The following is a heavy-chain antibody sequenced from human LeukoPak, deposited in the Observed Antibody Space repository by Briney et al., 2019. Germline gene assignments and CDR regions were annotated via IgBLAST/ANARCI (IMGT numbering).Heavy chain of an antibody. CDR1: GYTFTAYY. D-gene: IGHD2-2*01. V-gene: IGHV1-2*02. J-gene: IGHJ3*02. CDR2: INPNSGGT. Sequence: ASVKVSCKASGYTFTAYYMHWVRQAPGQGLEWMGWINPNSGGTNYAQKFQGRVTMTRDTSISTAYMELSRLRSDDTAVYYCARAPIVVVPADAKSGGAFDIWGQGTMVTVSS. CDR3: ARAPIVVVPADAKSGGAFDI.